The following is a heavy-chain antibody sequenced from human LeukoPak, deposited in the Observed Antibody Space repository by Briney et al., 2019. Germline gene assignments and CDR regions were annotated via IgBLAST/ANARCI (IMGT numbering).Heavy chain of an antibody. Sequence: ASVKVSCKASGYTFTSYDINWVRQATGQGLEWMGWMNPNSGNTGYAQKFQGRVTMTRNTSISTAYMELSSLRSEDTAAYYCARAWAYCGGDCYSGDYYYGMDVWGQGTTVTVSS. V-gene: IGHV1-8*01. CDR3: ARAWAYCGGDCYSGDYYYGMDV. CDR2: MNPNSGNT. J-gene: IGHJ6*02. D-gene: IGHD2-21*02. CDR1: GYTFTSYD.